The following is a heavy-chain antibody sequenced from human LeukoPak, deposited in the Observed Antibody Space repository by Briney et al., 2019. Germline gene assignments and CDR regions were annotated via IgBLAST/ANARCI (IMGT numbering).Heavy chain of an antibody. V-gene: IGHV1-2*02. D-gene: IGHD4-11*01. CDR3: ATSIQSLSDLPRGGDGMDV. J-gene: IGHJ6*02. CDR2: INPNSGGT. CDR1: GYTFTGYY. Sequence: ASVKVSCKSSGYTFTGYYMHWVRPAPGQGLEWMGWINPNSGGTNYAQKFQGGVTMTRDTSISTAYMELSRLRSDDTAVYYCATSIQSLSDLPRGGDGMDVWGQGTTVTISS.